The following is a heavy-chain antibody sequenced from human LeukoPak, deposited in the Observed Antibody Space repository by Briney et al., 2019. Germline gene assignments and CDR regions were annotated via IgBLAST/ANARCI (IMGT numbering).Heavy chain of an antibody. CDR2: VDPTNGAT. Sequence: ASVKVSCKASGYTYSGYYIHWVRQAPGQGLEWMGWVDPTNGATNYAQKFQDRVTMTTDTSSNTAYVELNWLTSDDTAVFYCARPRSESGGYYYGHWGQGTLVTVSS. V-gene: IGHV1-2*02. CDR3: ARPRSESGGYYYGH. D-gene: IGHD3-22*01. CDR1: GYTYSGYY. J-gene: IGHJ4*02.